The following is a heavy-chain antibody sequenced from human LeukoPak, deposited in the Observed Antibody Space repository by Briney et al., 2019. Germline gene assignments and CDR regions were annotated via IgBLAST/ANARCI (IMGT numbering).Heavy chain of an antibody. V-gene: IGHV3-21*05. D-gene: IGHD1-1*01. CDR1: GFTFSSYE. CDR3: ARDRTTGTR. J-gene: IGHJ4*02. Sequence: RAGGSLRLSCAASGFTFSSYETNWVRQAPGKGLEWVSYISSSSSYTNYADSVKGRFTISRDNAKNSLYLQMNSLRAEDTAVYYCARDRTTGTRWGQGTLVTVSS. CDR2: ISSSSSYT.